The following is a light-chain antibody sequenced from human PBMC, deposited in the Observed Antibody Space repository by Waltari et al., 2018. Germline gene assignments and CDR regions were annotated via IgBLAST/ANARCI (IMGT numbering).Light chain of an antibody. CDR3: ASWDDSLNGHWV. Sequence: QSVLTQPPSASGTPGQRVTISFSGSAPNLGVNLFNWYQQLPGKAPKLLIYSSDQRPSGVPDRFSGSKTGTSASLAISGLQSDDEADYFCASWDDSLNGHWVFGGGTKVTVL. CDR2: SSD. V-gene: IGLV1-44*01. J-gene: IGLJ3*02. CDR1: APNLGVNL.